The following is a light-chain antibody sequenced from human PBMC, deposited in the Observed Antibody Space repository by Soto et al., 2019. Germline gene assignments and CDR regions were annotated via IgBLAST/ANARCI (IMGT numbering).Light chain of an antibody. CDR1: QDITNY. V-gene: IGKV1-9*01. CDR2: GAS. CDR3: QQYYTSSWT. J-gene: IGKJ1*01. Sequence: DIQLTQSPSFLSASVGDRVTITCRASQDITNYLAWYLQKPGKAPKLLISGASTLQGGVPSRFSGSGSGTEFTLTVSSLQPEDFAPSYCQQYYTSSWTFGQGTKVDIK.